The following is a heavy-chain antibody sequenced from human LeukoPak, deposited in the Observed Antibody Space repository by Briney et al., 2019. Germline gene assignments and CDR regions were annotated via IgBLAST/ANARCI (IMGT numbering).Heavy chain of an antibody. D-gene: IGHD3-22*01. V-gene: IGHV1-2*02. CDR1: GYTFTGYY. J-gene: IGHJ4*02. Sequence: ASVKVSCKAPGYTFTGYYMHWVRQAPGQGLERMGWINPNSGGTNYAQKFQGRVTMTRDTSISTAYMELRSLRSDDTAVYYCARVTMIVVVFDYWGQGTLVTVSS. CDR2: INPNSGGT. CDR3: ARVTMIVVVFDY.